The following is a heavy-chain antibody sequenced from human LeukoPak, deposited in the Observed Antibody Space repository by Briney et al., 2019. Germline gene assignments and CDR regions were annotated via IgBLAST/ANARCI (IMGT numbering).Heavy chain of an antibody. J-gene: IGHJ4*02. Sequence: SETLSLTCTVSGGSISSYYWSWIRQPPGKGLEWIGYIYYSGSTNYNPPLKSRVTISVDTSKNQFSLKLSSVTAADTAVYYCARDVIGTFDYWGQGTLVTVSS. CDR2: IYYSGST. V-gene: IGHV4-59*01. CDR1: GGSISSYY. CDR3: ARDVIGTFDY. D-gene: IGHD1-7*01.